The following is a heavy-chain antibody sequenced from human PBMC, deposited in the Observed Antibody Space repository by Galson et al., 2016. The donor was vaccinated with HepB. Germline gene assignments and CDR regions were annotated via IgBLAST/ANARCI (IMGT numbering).Heavy chain of an antibody. J-gene: IGHJ4*02. Sequence: SLRLSCAASGFTFSSYAMSWVRQAPGKGLEWVSGISVSGAGTYYADSVKGRLTISRDNSKNTLYLQMNSLRAEDTAMYYCAKGGVRTTTHFDYWGQGTLVTVSS. D-gene: IGHD1-7*01. CDR2: ISVSGAGT. CDR1: GFTFSSYA. CDR3: AKGGVRTTTHFDY. V-gene: IGHV3-23*01.